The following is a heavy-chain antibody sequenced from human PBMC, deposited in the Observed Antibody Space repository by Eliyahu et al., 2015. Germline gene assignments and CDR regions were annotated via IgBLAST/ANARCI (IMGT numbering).Heavy chain of an antibody. CDR1: GFIFNYYY. J-gene: IGHJ4*02. D-gene: IGHD2-21*01. Sequence: QVHLVESGGGLVKPGGSLRLSCAASGFIFNYYYXSWVRQAPGEGLEWLAYISSSSSDTNYADSAKGRFTISRDNAKNLVYLQMNSLRAEDTATYYCARTYSRFFDLWGRGTLVTVSS. CDR3: ARTYSRFFDL. CDR2: ISSSSSDT. V-gene: IGHV3-11*06.